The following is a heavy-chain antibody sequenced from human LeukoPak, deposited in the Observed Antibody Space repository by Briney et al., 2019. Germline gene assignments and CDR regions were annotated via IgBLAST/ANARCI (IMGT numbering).Heavy chain of an antibody. V-gene: IGHV3-74*01. CDR1: GFTLSSYW. J-gene: IGHJ4*02. Sequence: GGSLRLSCTASGFTLSSYWMHWVRQVPGKGLVWVSRINSAGISTNYADSVKGRFTISRDNAKNTLYLQMNSLRAEETAIYYCASDIAAALDYWGQGTLVTVSS. CDR2: INSAGIST. D-gene: IGHD6-13*01. CDR3: ASDIAAALDY.